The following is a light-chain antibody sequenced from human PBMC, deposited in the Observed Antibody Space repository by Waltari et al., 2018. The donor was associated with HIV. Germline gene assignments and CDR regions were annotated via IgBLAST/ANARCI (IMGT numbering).Light chain of an antibody. V-gene: IGKV4-1*01. J-gene: IGKJ4*01. CDR2: WAS. Sequence: DIVMSQSTDSLAVSLGERATTTCKSSQSILYSSNNKNYLAWYQQKPGQPPKLLIYWASTRESGVPDRFGGSGSGTDFTLTISSLQAEDVAVYYCQQYDSTPLTFGGGTKVEIK. CDR3: QQYDSTPLT. CDR1: QSILYSSNNKNY.